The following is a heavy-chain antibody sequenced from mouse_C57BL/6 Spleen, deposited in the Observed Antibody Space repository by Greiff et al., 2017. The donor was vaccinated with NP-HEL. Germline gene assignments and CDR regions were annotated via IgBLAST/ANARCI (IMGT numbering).Heavy chain of an antibody. J-gene: IGHJ4*01. CDR2: INPSTGGT. CDR3: AGCHYYAMDY. Sequence: VQLQQSGPELVKPGASVKISCKASGYSFTGYYMNWVKQSPEKSLEWIGEINPSTGGTTYNQKFKAKATLTVDKSSSTAYMQLKSLTSEDSAVYYCAGCHYYAMDYWGQGTSVTVSS. V-gene: IGHV1-42*01. CDR1: GYSFTGYY.